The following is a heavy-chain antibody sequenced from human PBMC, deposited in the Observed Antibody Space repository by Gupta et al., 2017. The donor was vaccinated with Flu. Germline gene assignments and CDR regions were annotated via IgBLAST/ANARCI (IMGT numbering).Heavy chain of an antibody. Sequence: VQLVKSGAELTEPGSPVKVTCMSSGDTFSTDSINCVRPAPGQGLEWKGGRPPINGAVNYAQKFQGRVIITADESTGTDYMDLTSLGSDDTAVYYCAREFPGGGDCYFLDAWGQGTAVSV. J-gene: IGHJ1*01. CDR3: AREFPGGGDCYFLDA. CDR2: RPPINGAV. V-gene: IGHV1-69*01. D-gene: IGHD2-21*02. CDR1: GDTFSTDS.